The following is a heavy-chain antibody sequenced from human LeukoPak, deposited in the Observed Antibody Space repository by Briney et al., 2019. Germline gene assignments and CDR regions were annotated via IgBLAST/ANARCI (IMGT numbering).Heavy chain of an antibody. CDR1: GGSFSGYY. CDR2: INHSGST. D-gene: IGHD6-13*01. CDR3: ATGRIAAAATVYYFDY. J-gene: IGHJ4*02. Sequence: SETLSLTCAVYGGSFSGYYWSWMRQPPGKGLEWIGEINHSGSTNYNPSLKSRVTISVDTSKNQFSLKLSSVTAADTAVYYCATGRIAAAATVYYFDYWGQGTLVTVSS. V-gene: IGHV4-34*01.